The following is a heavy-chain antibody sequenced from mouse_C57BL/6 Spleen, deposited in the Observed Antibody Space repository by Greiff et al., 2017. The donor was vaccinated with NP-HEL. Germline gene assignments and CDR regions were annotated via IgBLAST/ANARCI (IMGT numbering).Heavy chain of an antibody. V-gene: IGHV1-69*01. J-gene: IGHJ2*01. CDR1: GYTFTSYW. CDR3: ARSDYYGSSLYYFDY. D-gene: IGHD1-1*01. CDR2: IDPSDSYT. Sequence: QVQLKQPGAELVMPGASVKLSCKASGYTFTSYWMHWVKQRPGQGLEWIGEIDPSDSYTNYNQKFKGKSTLTVDKSSSTAYMQLSSLTSEDSAVYYCARSDYYGSSLYYFDYWGQGTTLTVSS.